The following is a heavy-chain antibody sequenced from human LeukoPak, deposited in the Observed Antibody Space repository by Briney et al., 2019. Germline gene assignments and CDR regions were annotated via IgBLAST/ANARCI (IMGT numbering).Heavy chain of an antibody. J-gene: IGHJ4*02. Sequence: GASVKVSCKASGGTFSSYAISWVRQAPGQGLEWMGGIIPIFGTANYAQKFQGRVTITADESTSTAYMELSSLRSEDTAVYYCARDSSIAARLEFWGQGTLVTVSS. CDR3: ARDSSIAARLEF. CDR2: IIPIFGTA. V-gene: IGHV1-69*01. D-gene: IGHD6-6*01. CDR1: GGTFSSYA.